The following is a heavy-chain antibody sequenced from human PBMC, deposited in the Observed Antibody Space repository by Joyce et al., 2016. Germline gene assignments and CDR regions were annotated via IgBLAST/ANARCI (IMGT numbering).Heavy chain of an antibody. CDR1: GDSISSYH. CDR2: IINSGDT. D-gene: IGHD2-21*01. V-gene: IGHV4-59*01. J-gene: IGHJ5*01. CDR3: ARDFGADCSSEGWFDS. Sequence: QVQLQESGPGLVQPSATLSHTCTVSGDSISSYHWSGIRQTPGKRLEWIAYIINSGDTYYNPSLQSRVTISVDTSKDQLSLKLSSVTASDTAIYYCARDFGADCSSEGWFDSWGQGTLVTVSS.